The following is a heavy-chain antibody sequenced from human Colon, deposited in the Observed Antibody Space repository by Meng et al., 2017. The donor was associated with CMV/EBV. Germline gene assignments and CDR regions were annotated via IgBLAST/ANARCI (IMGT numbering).Heavy chain of an antibody. CDR3: ARGPDYGDFDY. D-gene: IGHD4-17*01. CDR1: GFTVSSNY. CDR2: IYSGCST. J-gene: IGHJ4*02. Sequence: GESLKISCAASGFTVSSNYMSWVRQAPGKGLEWVSVIYSGCSTYYADSVKGRFTISRDNSKNTLYLQMNSLRAEDTAVYYCARGPDYGDFDYWGQGTLVTVSS. V-gene: IGHV3-53*01.